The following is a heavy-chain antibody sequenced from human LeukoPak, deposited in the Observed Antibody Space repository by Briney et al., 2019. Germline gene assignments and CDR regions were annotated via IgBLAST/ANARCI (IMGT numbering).Heavy chain of an antibody. CDR2: IKKDGIEK. J-gene: IGHJ4*02. CDR1: GFTLSSDW. D-gene: IGHD2-2*01. V-gene: IGHV3-7*01. Sequence: PGGSLRLSCVVSGFTLSSDWMSWVRQAPGKGLKWVANIKKDGIEKYYVESVKGRFTISRDNAKNSLYLQMNSLRAEDTAVYYCARGRYSSRSGGYYFDIWGQGTLVTVSS. CDR3: ARGRYSSRSGGYYFDI.